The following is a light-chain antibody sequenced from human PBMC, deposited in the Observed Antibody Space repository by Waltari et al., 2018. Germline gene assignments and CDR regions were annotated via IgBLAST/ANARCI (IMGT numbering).Light chain of an antibody. CDR2: AAS. CDR1: QRISSY. CDR3: QQGYSTPRT. J-gene: IGKJ2*01. V-gene: IGKV1-39*01. Sequence: DIQMTQSPSSLSASVGDRVTITCRASQRISSYVNWYQQKPGKAPKLLIYAASSLQSGVPSRFSGSGSGTYFTLTISSLQPEDFATYYLQQGYSTPRTFGQGTKLEIK.